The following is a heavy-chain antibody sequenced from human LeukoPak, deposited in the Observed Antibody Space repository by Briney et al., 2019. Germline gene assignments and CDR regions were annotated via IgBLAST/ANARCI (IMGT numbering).Heavy chain of an antibody. CDR2: IKEDGTET. CDR1: GFMFSSNW. Sequence: GGSLRLSCADSGFMFSSNWMSWVRLAPGKGLEWVANIKEDGTETYYVDSVKGRFTISRDNAKNSLYLQMNSLRVEDTAVYYCAKEGRSLQTYWGQGTLVTVSS. CDR3: AKEGRSLQTY. D-gene: IGHD5-24*01. V-gene: IGHV3-7*03. J-gene: IGHJ4*02.